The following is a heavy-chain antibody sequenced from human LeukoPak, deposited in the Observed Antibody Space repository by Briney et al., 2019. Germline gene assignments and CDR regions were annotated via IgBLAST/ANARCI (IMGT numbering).Heavy chain of an antibody. CDR2: TRSKAYGGTT. Sequence: GGSLRLSCTASGFTFGDYAMSWFRQAPGKGLEWVGFTRSKAYGGTTEYAASVKGRFTISRDDSKSIAYLQMNSLKTEDTAVYYCTSTASTVTTMGYYFDYWGQGTLVTVSS. CDR1: GFTFGDYA. D-gene: IGHD4-17*01. CDR3: TSTASTVTTMGYYFDY. J-gene: IGHJ4*02. V-gene: IGHV3-49*03.